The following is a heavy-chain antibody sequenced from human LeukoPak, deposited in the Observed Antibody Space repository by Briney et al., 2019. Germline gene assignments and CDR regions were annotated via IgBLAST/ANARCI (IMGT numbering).Heavy chain of an antibody. V-gene: IGHV1-46*01. CDR3: ARGRYSESRYYYAWSY. D-gene: IGHD3-22*01. CDR2: INPSGGST. Sequence: ASVEVSCKASGYTFTSYYMHWVRQAPGQGLEWMGIINPSGGSTSYAQKFQGRVTMTRDTSTSTVYMELSSLRSEDTAVYYCARGRYSESRYYYAWSYWGQGTLVTVSS. J-gene: IGHJ4*02. CDR1: GYTFTSYY.